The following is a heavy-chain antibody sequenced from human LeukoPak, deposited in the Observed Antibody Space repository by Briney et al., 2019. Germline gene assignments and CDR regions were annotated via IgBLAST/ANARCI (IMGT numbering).Heavy chain of an antibody. CDR3: ARGDYYDSSGIN. CDR2: VYYSGTT. D-gene: IGHD3-22*01. Sequence: SETLSLTCSVSGGSIGLSYYYWGWIRQPPGKALEWIGSVYYSGTTSYNPSLKSRVTISVDTSKNQFSLKLSSVTAADTAVYYCARGDYYDSSGINWGQGTLVTVSS. CDR1: GGSIGLSYYY. J-gene: IGHJ4*02. V-gene: IGHV4-39*07.